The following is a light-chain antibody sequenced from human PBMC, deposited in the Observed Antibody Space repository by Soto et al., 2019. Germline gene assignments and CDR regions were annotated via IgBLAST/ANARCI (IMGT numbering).Light chain of an antibody. CDR1: QSVSSRY. J-gene: IGKJ5*01. CDR3: QQYGSSPYT. CDR2: GAS. Sequence: EIVLTQSPGTLSLSPGERGTLSCRASQSVSSRYSAWYQQKPGQAPRLLTYGASSRATGIPDRFSGSGSGTDFTLTISRLEPEDFAVYYCQQYGSSPYTFGQGTRLEIK. V-gene: IGKV3-20*01.